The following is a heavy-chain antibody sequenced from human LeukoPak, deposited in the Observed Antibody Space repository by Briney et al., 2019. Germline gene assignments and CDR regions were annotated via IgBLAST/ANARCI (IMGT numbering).Heavy chain of an antibody. J-gene: IGHJ4*02. Sequence: SETLSLTCTVSGGSISSGDYYWSWIRQPPGKGLEWIAYISHSGGTSYNPSLKSRATILSDTSRNQFSLKLSSVTAADTAVYYCARGIAARLLYWGQGTLVTVSS. D-gene: IGHD6-6*01. V-gene: IGHV4-30-4*02. CDR2: ISHSGGT. CDR1: GGSISSGDYY. CDR3: ARGIAARLLY.